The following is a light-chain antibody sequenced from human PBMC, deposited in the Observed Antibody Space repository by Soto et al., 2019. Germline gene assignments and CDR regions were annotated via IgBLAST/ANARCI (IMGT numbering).Light chain of an antibody. CDR3: QQYYSTPPT. CDR1: QSVLYSSNNKNY. Sequence: DIVMTQSPDCLAVSLGERATINCKSSQSVLYSSNNKNYLAWYQQKPGQPPKLLIYWASTRESGVPDRFSGSGSGTDFTLPISSLQAEDVAVYYCQQYYSTPPTFGQGTKVEIK. V-gene: IGKV4-1*01. J-gene: IGKJ1*01. CDR2: WAS.